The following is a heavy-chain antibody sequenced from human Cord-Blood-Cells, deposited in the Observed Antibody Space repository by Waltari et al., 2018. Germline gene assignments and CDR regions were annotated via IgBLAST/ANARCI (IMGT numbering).Heavy chain of an antibody. CDR3: ARGSGILTGSAFDI. D-gene: IGHD3-9*01. Sequence: QVQLVQSGAEVKKPASSVKVSCKASGGHFSSNSIRWVRQAPGQGLEWMGGIIPILGIANYAQKFQGRVTITADESTSTAYMELSSLRSEDTAVYYCARGSGILTGSAFDIWGQGTMVTVSS. J-gene: IGHJ3*02. V-gene: IGHV1-69*04. CDR2: IIPILGIA. CDR1: GGHFSSNS.